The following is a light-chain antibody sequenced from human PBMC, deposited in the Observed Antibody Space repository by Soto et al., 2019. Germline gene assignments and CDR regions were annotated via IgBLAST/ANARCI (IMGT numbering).Light chain of an antibody. J-gene: IGKJ1*01. V-gene: IGKV3-20*01. Sequence: EIVLTQSPGTLSLSAGERATVSCRASQTVSSARLAFFQQKPGQAPRLLIYGASSRAPGIPDRFSGSGSETDFTLTITSLQSEHFAVYYCQQYNDWPATFGQGTQVEI. CDR2: GAS. CDR1: QTVSSAR. CDR3: QQYNDWPAT.